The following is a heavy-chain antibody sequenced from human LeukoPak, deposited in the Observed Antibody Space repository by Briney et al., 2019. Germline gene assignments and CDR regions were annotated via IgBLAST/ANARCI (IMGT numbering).Heavy chain of an antibody. J-gene: IGHJ6*02. CDR2: ISSSSRYI. Sequence: GGSLRLSCAASGFTFSTYSMNWVRQAPGKGLEWVSSISSSSRYIYYADSVKGRFTTSRDNAKNSLYLQMNSLRAEDTAVYYCARGEGDPTYYYYGMDVWGHGTTVTVTS. CDR1: GFTFSTYS. CDR3: ARGEGDPTYYYYGMDV. V-gene: IGHV3-21*01. D-gene: IGHD2-21*02.